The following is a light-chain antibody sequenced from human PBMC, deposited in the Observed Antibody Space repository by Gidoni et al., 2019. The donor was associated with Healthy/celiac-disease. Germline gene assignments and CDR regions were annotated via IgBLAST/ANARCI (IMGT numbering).Light chain of an antibody. Sequence: EIVLTQPPGTLSLSPGERATLSCRVSQSVSSSYLAWYQQKPGQAPRLLIYGASSRATGIPDRFSGSGSGTDFTLTISRLEPEDFAVYYCQQYGSSPKTFGQGTKLEIK. J-gene: IGKJ2*01. CDR3: QQYGSSPKT. CDR1: QSVSSSY. V-gene: IGKV3-20*01. CDR2: GAS.